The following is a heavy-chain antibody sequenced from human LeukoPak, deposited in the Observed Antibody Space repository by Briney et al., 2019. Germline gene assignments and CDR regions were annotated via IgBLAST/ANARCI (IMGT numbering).Heavy chain of an antibody. CDR3: ARDSGSSTSFDY. D-gene: IGHD2-2*01. J-gene: IGHJ4*02. CDR2: IFYGGST. V-gene: IGHV4-59*01. Sequence: SETLSLTCTVSGGSIANYYWTWIRQPPGKGLEWIGYIFYGGSTNYNPSLKNRVTISVDMSKNRFSLRLSSVTAADTAVYYCARDSGSSTSFDYWGQGTLVTVSS. CDR1: GGSIANYY.